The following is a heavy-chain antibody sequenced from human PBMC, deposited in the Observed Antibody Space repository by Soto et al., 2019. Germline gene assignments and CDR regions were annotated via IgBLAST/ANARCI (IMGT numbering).Heavy chain of an antibody. J-gene: IGHJ6*02. D-gene: IGHD3-3*01. CDR1: GGTFSSYA. Sequence: ASVKVSCKASGGTFSSYAISWVRQAPGQGLEWMGGIIPIFGTANYAQKFQGRVTITADESTSTAYMELSSLRSEDTAVYYCARFTIFGVGYYGMDVWGQGTTVTVSS. CDR2: IIPIFGTA. V-gene: IGHV1-69*13. CDR3: ARFTIFGVGYYGMDV.